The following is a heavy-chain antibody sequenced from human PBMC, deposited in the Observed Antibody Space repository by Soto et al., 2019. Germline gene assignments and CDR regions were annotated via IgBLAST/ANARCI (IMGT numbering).Heavy chain of an antibody. CDR3: ARGQDIVATIYYYYGMDV. D-gene: IGHD5-12*01. CDR2: IIPIFGTA. CDR1: GGTFSSYA. Sequence: SVKVSCKASGGTFSSYAISWVRQAPGQGLEWMGGIIPIFGTANYAQKFQGRVTITADESTSTAYMELSSLRSEDTAVYYCARGQDIVATIYYYYGMDVWGQGTTVTVSS. V-gene: IGHV1-69*13. J-gene: IGHJ6*02.